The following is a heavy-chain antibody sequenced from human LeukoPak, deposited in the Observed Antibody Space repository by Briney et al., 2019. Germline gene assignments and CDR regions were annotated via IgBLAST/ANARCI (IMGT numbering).Heavy chain of an antibody. Sequence: GASVKVSCKVSGYTLTELSMHWVRQAPGKGLEWMGGFDPEDGETIYAQKFQGRVTMTTDTSTSTAYMELRSLRSDDTAVYYCARTYYDFWSGYPDYMDVWGKGTTVTVSS. V-gene: IGHV1-24*01. CDR1: GYTLTELS. CDR3: ARTYYDFWSGYPDYMDV. CDR2: FDPEDGET. D-gene: IGHD3-3*01. J-gene: IGHJ6*03.